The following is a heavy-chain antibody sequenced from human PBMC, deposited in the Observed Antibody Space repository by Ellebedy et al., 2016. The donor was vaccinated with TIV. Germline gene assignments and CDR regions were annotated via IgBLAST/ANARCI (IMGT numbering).Heavy chain of an antibody. CDR1: GFTLSDYP. V-gene: IGHV3-30*01. D-gene: IGHD4-17*01. CDR2: VPDDGREK. J-gene: IGHJ4*02. CDR3: VRGRNTVNSPFFDY. Sequence: GESLKISCAASGFTLSDYPMAWVRQVPGKGPEWLASVPDDGREKYFSDSVKGRFTTSRDNSQNMMYLRMDSLGAEDTAVYYCVRGRNTVNSPFFDYWGQGTLVTVSS.